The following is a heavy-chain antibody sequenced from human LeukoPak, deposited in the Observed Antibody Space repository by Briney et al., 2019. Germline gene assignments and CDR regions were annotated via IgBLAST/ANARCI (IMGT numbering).Heavy chain of an antibody. CDR1: GRSFSGYY. V-gene: IGHV4-34*01. CDR3: ARAYHNWYFDL. J-gene: IGHJ2*01. Sequence: SETLSLTCAVYGRSFSGYYWIWIRHPPGKGLEGIGEINPSGITHYNPSVKSRVSISIDTSKIQLSLTLSSVTAADTSVYYCARAYHNWYFDLWGRGTLVSVSS. D-gene: IGHD2-2*01. CDR2: INPSGIT.